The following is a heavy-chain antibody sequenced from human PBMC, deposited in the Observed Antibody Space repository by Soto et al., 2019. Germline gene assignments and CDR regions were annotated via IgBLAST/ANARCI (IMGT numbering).Heavy chain of an antibody. CDR2: IYPGDSDI. V-gene: IGHV5-51*01. J-gene: IGHJ4*02. CDR1: GYTFPTYW. D-gene: IGHD3-9*01. Sequence: PGESLKISCKGSGYTFPTYWIVWVRQMPGKGLEWMGSIYPGDSDIRYSPSFQGQVTISADKSINTAYLQWSSLKASDTAMYYCARAYYDILTGYRLAPYFSDHWGQGTLVTVS. CDR3: ARAYYDILTGYRLAPYFSDH.